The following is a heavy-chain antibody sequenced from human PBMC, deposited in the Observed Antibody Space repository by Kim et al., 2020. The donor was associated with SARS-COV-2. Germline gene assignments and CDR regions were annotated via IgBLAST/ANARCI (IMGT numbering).Heavy chain of an antibody. CDR3: ARDRGHVGGGYDFDY. CDR1: GFTFSSYS. J-gene: IGHJ4*02. V-gene: IGHV3-21*01. D-gene: IGHD5-12*01. Sequence: GGSLRLSCAASGFTFSSYSMNWVRQAPGKGLEWVSSISSSSSYIYYADSVKGRFTISRDNAKNSLYLQMNSLRAEDTAVYYCARDRGHVGGGYDFDYWGQGTLVTVSS. CDR2: ISSSSSYI.